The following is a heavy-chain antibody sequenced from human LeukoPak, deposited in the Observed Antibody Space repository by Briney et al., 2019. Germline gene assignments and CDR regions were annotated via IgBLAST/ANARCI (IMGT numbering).Heavy chain of an antibody. CDR1: GFTFSSYA. V-gene: IGHV3-30*04. Sequence: PGGSLRLSCAASGFTFSSYAMHWVRQAPGKWLEWVAVISYDGSNKYYADSVKGRFTISRDNSKNTLYLQMNSLRAEDTAVYYCARDMVGDAFDIWGQGTMVTVSS. J-gene: IGHJ3*02. CDR3: ARDMVGDAFDI. CDR2: ISYDGSNK. D-gene: IGHD3-10*01.